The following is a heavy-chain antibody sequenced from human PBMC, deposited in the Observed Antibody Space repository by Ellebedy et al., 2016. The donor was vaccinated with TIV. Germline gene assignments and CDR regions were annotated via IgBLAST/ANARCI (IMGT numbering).Heavy chain of an antibody. CDR1: GFTFSNAW. CDR3: ATDGGLQWFGEPIP. D-gene: IGHD3-10*01. CDR2: IKTKTDGGTT. J-gene: IGHJ5*02. V-gene: IGHV3-15*01. Sequence: GESLKISCAASGFTFSNAWMNWVRQAPGQGLDWGGHIKTKTDGGTTDYAAPVKGRFTISRDDSKNTLYLQMNSLKTEDTAVYFCATDGGLQWFGEPIPWGQGTLVTISS.